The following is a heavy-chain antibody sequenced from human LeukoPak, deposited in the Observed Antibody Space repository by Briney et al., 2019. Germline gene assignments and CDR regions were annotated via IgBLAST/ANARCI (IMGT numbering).Heavy chain of an antibody. CDR2: IWSDGSNK. J-gene: IGHJ6*02. V-gene: IGHV3-33*01. D-gene: IGHD3-3*01. Sequence: PGGSLRLSCAASGFTFSSYVMHWVRQAPGKGLEWVALIWSDGSNKYYADSVKGRFAISRDNSENTLYLQMNSLRAEDTAVYYCARDLEWEQYGMDVWGQGTTVTVSS. CDR1: GFTFSSYV. CDR3: ARDLEWEQYGMDV.